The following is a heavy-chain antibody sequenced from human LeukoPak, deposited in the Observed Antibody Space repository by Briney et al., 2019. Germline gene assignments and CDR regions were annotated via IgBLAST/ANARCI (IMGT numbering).Heavy chain of an antibody. CDR3: ASTYPYCGGDCFIDP. Sequence: SETLSLTCTVSGGSISSYYWSWIRQPPGKGLEWIGYIYYSGSTNYNPSLKSRVTISVDTSKNQFSLKLSSVTAADTAVYYCASTYPYCGGDCFIDPWGQGTLVTVSS. J-gene: IGHJ5*02. V-gene: IGHV4-59*01. CDR1: GGSISSYY. CDR2: IYYSGST. D-gene: IGHD2-21*02.